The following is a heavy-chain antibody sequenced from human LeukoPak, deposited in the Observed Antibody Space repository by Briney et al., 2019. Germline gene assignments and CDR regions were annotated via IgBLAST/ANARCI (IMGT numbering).Heavy chain of an antibody. CDR3: ARRSDYSSSPRPFDI. D-gene: IGHD6-19*01. CDR2: IISDGSST. Sequence: GRSLRLSCAASGFTFSSYWMHWVRQAPGKGLVWVSRIISDGSSTNYADSVKGRFTISRDNAKNTLYLQMSSLRAEDTAVYYCARRSDYSSSPRPFDIWGQGTMVTVSP. J-gene: IGHJ3*02. V-gene: IGHV3-74*01. CDR1: GFTFSSYW.